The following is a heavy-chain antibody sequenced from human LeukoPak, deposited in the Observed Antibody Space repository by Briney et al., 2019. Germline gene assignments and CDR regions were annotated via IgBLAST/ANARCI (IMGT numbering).Heavy chain of an antibody. Sequence: PGGSLRLPCAASGFTFSSYRMHWVRQAPGKGLVWVSRINDDGGDTTYADSVKGRFTISRDNAKNTLYLQMNSVRAEDTAVYYCTTDSGYTSPLWGQGTLVTVSS. V-gene: IGHV3-74*01. CDR1: GFTFSSYR. J-gene: IGHJ4*02. CDR3: TTDSGYTSPL. D-gene: IGHD5-18*01. CDR2: INDDGGDT.